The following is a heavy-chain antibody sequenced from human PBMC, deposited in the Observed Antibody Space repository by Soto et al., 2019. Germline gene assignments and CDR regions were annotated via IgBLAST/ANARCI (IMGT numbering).Heavy chain of an antibody. D-gene: IGHD2-2*01. J-gene: IGHJ4*02. Sequence: PGGSLRLSCAASGLTFSSYWMSWVRQAPGKGLEWVANIKQDGSEKYYVDSVKGRFTISRDNAKNSLYLQMNSLRAEDTAVYYCARDLGGYCSSTSCYRSGFDFWGQGTLVTVSS. CDR1: GLTFSSYW. CDR3: ARDLGGYCSSTSCYRSGFDF. CDR2: IKQDGSEK. V-gene: IGHV3-7*01.